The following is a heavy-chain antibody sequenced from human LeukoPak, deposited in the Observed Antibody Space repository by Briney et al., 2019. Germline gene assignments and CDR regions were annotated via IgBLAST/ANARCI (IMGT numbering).Heavy chain of an antibody. CDR1: GGTFSSYA. D-gene: IGHD3-22*01. CDR2: IIPIFGTA. CDR3: ARGGDYYDSRPYYYMDV. J-gene: IGHJ6*03. V-gene: IGHV1-69*05. Sequence: SVKVSCKASGGTFSSYAISWVRQAPGQGLEWMGGIIPIFGTANYAQKFQGRVTITTGESTSTAYMELRSLRSEDTAVYYCARGGDYYDSRPYYYMDVWGKGTTVTVSS.